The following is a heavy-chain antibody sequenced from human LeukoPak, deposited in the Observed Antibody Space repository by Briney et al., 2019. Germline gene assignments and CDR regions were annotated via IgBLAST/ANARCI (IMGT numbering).Heavy chain of an antibody. V-gene: IGHV1-2*02. CDR3: AREGGIYCSGGSYYIDY. D-gene: IGHD2-15*01. J-gene: IGHJ4*02. Sequence: GASVKVSCKASGYTFTGYYMHWVRQAPGQGLEWMVWINPNSGGTNYAQKFQGRVTMTRDTSISTAYMELSRLRSDDTAVYYCAREGGIYCSGGSYYIDYWGQGTLVTVSS. CDR2: INPNSGGT. CDR1: GYTFTGYY.